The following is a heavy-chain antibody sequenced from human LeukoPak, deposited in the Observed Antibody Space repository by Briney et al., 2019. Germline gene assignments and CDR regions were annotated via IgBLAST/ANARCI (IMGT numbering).Heavy chain of an antibody. D-gene: IGHD3-16*01. CDR2: FDPEDGET. Sequence: EASVKVSCKVSGYTLTELSMHWVRQAPGKGLEWMGGFDPEDGETIYAQKFQGRVTMTEDTSTDTAYMELSSLRSEDTAVYYRATRSFGGVIHFDYWGQGTLVTVSS. CDR3: ATRSFGGVIHFDY. V-gene: IGHV1-24*01. CDR1: GYTLTELS. J-gene: IGHJ4*02.